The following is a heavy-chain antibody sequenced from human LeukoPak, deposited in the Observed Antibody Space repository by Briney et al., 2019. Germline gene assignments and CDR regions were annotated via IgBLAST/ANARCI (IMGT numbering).Heavy chain of an antibody. V-gene: IGHV3-53*01. CDR3: ARDPDGYYYGSGSSPP. Sequence: PGGSLRLSCAASGFTVSSNYMSWVRQAPGKGLEWVSVIYSGGSTYYADSVKGRFTISRDNSKNTLYLQMNSLRAEDTAVCYCARDPDGYYYGSGSSPPWGQGTLVTVSS. D-gene: IGHD3-10*01. CDR2: IYSGGST. CDR1: GFTVSSNY. J-gene: IGHJ5*02.